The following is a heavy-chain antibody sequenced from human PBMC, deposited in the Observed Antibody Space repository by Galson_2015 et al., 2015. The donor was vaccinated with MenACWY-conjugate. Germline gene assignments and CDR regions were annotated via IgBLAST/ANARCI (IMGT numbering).Heavy chain of an antibody. V-gene: IGHV3-30*01. D-gene: IGHD6-6*01. Sequence: SLRLSCAASGFTFSSYTMHWVRQAPGKGLEWVAVMSYDGSNKYYADSVKGRFTISRDNSKNTLYLQMDSLSAEDTAVYYCARGRGRPLAHAFGIWGQGTMVTVSS. CDR1: GFTFSSYT. CDR2: MSYDGSNK. CDR3: ARGRGRPLAHAFGI. J-gene: IGHJ3*02.